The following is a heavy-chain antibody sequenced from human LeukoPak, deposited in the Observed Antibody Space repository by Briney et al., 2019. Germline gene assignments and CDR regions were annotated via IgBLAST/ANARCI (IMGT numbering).Heavy chain of an antibody. CDR1: GGSINNNY. CDR2: TYYSGTT. CDR3: ARHDPSKNGAYDI. D-gene: IGHD4-11*01. J-gene: IGHJ3*02. V-gene: IGHV4-59*08. Sequence: SETLSLTCTVSGGSINNNYWSWIRQPAGKGPEWIGYTYYSGTTSYNPTLTSRVTISIDTSKTQFSLKRAAVTAADTAVYYCARHDPSKNGAYDIWGQGAMVTVSS.